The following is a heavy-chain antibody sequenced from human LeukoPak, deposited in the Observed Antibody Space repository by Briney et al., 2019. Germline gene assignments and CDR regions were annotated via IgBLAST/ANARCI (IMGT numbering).Heavy chain of an antibody. D-gene: IGHD3-9*01. CDR3: AKGHYDILTGYYVYYYYYMDV. CDR2: ISGSGSST. J-gene: IGHJ6*03. Sequence: GGSLRLSCAASGFTFSSYAMSWVRQAPGKGLEWVSAISGSGSSTYYADSVKGRFTISRDNSKNTLYLQMNSLRAEDTAVYYCAKGHYDILTGYYVYYYYYMDVWGKGTTVTVSS. CDR1: GFTFSSYA. V-gene: IGHV3-23*01.